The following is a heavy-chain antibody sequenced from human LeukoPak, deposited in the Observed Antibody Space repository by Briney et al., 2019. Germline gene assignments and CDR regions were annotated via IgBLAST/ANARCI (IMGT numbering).Heavy chain of an antibody. CDR2: ISSSRSTI. CDR3: ARGGTTVTARLLFGH. CDR1: GFAFSSYT. V-gene: IGHV3-48*01. J-gene: IGHJ5*02. Sequence: PGGSLRLSCAASGFAFSSYTMHWVRQAPGKGLEWVSYISSSRSTIYYADSAKGRFTISRDNAKTSLYLQMDSLTADDTAVYYCARGGTTVTARLLFGHWGQRTLVTASS. D-gene: IGHD4-17*01.